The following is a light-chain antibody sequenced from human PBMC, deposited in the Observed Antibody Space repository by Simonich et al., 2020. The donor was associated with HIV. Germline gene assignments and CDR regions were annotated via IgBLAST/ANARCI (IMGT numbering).Light chain of an antibody. V-gene: IGKV1-39*01. J-gene: IGKJ1*01. CDR2: AAS. Sequence: DIQMTQSPSSLSASVGDRVTITCRASQSISNYLNWYQQKPGKAPKLLIYAASSWQSGVPSRFSGSGSGTDFTLTISSLQAEDVAVYYCQQYYSTPPTFGQGTKVEIK. CDR3: QQYYSTPPT. CDR1: QSISNY.